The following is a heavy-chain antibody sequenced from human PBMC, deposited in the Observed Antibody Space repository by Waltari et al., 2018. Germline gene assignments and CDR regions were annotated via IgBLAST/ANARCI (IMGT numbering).Heavy chain of an antibody. CDR2: IYTSGST. J-gene: IGHJ4*02. V-gene: IGHV4-4*07. CDR3: ARDHIAVAGPLAY. Sequence: QVQLQESCPGLVKPSETLSLTCTVSGGSISLYSWTWIRQPAGKGLEWIGRIYTSGSTNYNPSLKSRVTMSVDTSKNQFSLKLSSVTAADTAVYYCARDHIAVAGPLAYWGQGTLVTVSS. D-gene: IGHD6-19*01. CDR1: GGSISLYS.